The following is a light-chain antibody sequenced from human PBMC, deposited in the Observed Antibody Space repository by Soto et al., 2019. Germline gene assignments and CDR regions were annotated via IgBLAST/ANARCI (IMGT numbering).Light chain of an antibody. CDR3: QHYNEWPLT. J-gene: IGKJ4*01. V-gene: IGKV3-15*01. Sequence: ERVITQSPAILSVSPGERATLSCRASQRISNNLAWYQQKPGQAPRLLIYFASTRAAGIPARFSGSGSGTEFTLTISSLQSEDSAVYYCQHYNEWPLTFGGGTKVETK. CDR1: QRISNN. CDR2: FAS.